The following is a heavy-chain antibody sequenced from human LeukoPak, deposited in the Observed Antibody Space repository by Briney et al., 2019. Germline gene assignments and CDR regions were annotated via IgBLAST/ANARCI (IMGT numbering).Heavy chain of an antibody. CDR1: GFTVSSNY. CDR2: IYSGGGA. Sequence: PGGSLRLSCAASGFTVSSNYMSWVRQAPGKGLEWVSIIYSGGGAYYADFVKGRFTIPRDNSKNTLYLQMNSLRAEDTTVYYCAKDMRTSITVVVTRPYYWGQGTLVTVSS. J-gene: IGHJ4*02. D-gene: IGHD3-22*01. CDR3: AKDMRTSITVVVTRPYY. V-gene: IGHV3-53*05.